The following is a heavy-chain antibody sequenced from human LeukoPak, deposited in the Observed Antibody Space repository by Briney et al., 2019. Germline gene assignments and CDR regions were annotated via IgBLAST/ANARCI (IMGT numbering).Heavy chain of an antibody. D-gene: IGHD6-13*01. V-gene: IGHV4-34*01. J-gene: IGHJ6*02. Sequence: SETLSLTCAVYGGSFSGYYWSWIRQPPGKGLEWIGEINHSGSTNYNPSLKSRVTISVDTSKNQFSLKLSSVTAADTAVYYCARVVAVPSIAAAGTDYYYYGMDVWGQGTTVTVSS. CDR3: ARVVAVPSIAAAGTDYYYYGMDV. CDR1: GGSFSGYY. CDR2: INHSGST.